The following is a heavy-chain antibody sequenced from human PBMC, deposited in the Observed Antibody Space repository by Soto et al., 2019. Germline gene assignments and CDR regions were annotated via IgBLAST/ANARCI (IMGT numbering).Heavy chain of an antibody. J-gene: IGHJ1*01. CDR3: VKDESINWYSGHFRH. D-gene: IGHD6-13*01. V-gene: IGHV3-9*01. CDR1: GFTFDDYA. CDR2: INWNSGSI. Sequence: GGSLRLSCAASGFTFDDYAMHWVRQVPGKGPEWVSGINWNSGSIGYGDSVKGRFAISRDNAKNSLHLQMNSLSAEDTAFYYCVKDESINWYSGHFRHWGQGTLVTVSS.